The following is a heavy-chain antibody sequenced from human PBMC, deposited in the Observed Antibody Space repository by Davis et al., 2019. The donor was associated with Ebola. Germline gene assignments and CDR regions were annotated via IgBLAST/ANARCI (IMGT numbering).Heavy chain of an antibody. V-gene: IGHV3-66*01. J-gene: IGHJ4*02. Sequence: PGGSLRLSCAASGFTVSSNYMSWVRQAPGKGLEWVSVIYSGGSTYYADSVKGRFTISRDISKNTLYLQMNSLRAEDTAVYYCALAHTVTTDYWGQGTLVTVSS. D-gene: IGHD4-17*01. CDR2: IYSGGST. CDR1: GFTVSSNY. CDR3: ALAHTVTTDY.